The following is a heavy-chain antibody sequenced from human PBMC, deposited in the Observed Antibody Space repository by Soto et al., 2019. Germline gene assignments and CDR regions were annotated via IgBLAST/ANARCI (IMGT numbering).Heavy chain of an antibody. CDR2: ISYSGENT. CDR1: GFTFSSYA. CDR3: GKDGGYYAFDY. D-gene: IGHD3-3*01. J-gene: IGHJ4*02. Sequence: VGSLRLSCAASGFTFSSYAMSWVRQAPGKGLEWVSGISYSGENTYYADSVKGRFTTSRDNSKKTLYLQMNSLRAEDTAIYYCGKDGGYYAFDYWGQGTLVTVSS. V-gene: IGHV3-23*01.